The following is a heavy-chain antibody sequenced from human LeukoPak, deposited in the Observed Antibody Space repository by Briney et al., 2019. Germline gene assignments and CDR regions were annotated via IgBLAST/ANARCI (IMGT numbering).Heavy chain of an antibody. CDR3: ARSYGSGSEVDY. V-gene: IGHV3-48*03. J-gene: IGHJ4*02. D-gene: IGHD3-10*01. CDR1: GFTFSSYE. CDR2: ISSSGSTI. Sequence: PGGSLRLSCAASGFTFSSYEMNWVRQAPGKWLEWVSYISSSGSTIYYADSVKGRFTISRDNAKNSLYLQMNSLRAEDTAVYYCARSYGSGSEVDYWGQGTLVTVSS.